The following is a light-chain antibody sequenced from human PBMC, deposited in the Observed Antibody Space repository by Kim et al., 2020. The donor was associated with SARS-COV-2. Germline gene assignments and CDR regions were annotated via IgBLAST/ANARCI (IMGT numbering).Light chain of an antibody. CDR1: QPITDY. Sequence: DIQMTQSPSSLSASVGDRVTITCRPGQPITDYLNWYQQKPGSAPKLLIFATSTLQHGVPSRFSGSGSGADFALTIRSLQPEDSATYYCQQRGTFGQGTKVDIK. V-gene: IGKV1-39*01. CDR3: QQRGT. CDR2: ATS. J-gene: IGKJ1*01.